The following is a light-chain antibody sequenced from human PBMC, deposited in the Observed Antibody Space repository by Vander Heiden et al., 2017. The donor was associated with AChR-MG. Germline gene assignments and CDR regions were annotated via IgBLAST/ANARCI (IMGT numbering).Light chain of an antibody. CDR2: GAS. Sequence: VLTQSPGTLSLSPGERATLSFRASQSVSSSYLAWYQQKPGQAPRLLIYGASSRATGIPDRFSGSGSGTDFTLTISRLEPEDFAVYYCQQYGSSPWTFGQGTKVEIK. CDR3: QQYGSSPWT. V-gene: IGKV3-20*01. CDR1: QSVSSSY. J-gene: IGKJ1*01.